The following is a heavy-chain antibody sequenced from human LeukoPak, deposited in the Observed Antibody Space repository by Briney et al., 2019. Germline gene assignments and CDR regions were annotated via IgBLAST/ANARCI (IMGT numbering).Heavy chain of an antibody. CDR2: IYYSGST. D-gene: IGHD1-26*01. CDR1: GGSISSYY. V-gene: IGHV4-59*01. CDR3: ARDRQRSGSWDY. J-gene: IGHJ4*02. Sequence: PSETLSLTCTVSGGSISSYYWSWIRQPPGKGLEWIGYIYYSGSTNYNPSLKSRVTISVDTPKNQFSLKLSSVTAADTAVYYCARDRQRSGSWDYWGQGTLVTVSS.